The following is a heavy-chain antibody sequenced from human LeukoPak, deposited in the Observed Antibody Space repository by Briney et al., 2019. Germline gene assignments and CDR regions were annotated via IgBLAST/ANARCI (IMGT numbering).Heavy chain of an antibody. D-gene: IGHD6-19*01. Sequence: SETLSLTCTVSGVSIRGDPYYWGWIRQPPGKGLEWIGNYHIGNTYYNPSLKSRVTISEDTSKNQFSLRVNSVTAADTAVYYCARLWDSTGLYFYYYMDVWGEGTTVTVSS. J-gene: IGHJ6*03. CDR1: GVSIRGDPYY. CDR3: ARLWDSTGLYFYYYMDV. CDR2: YHIGNT. V-gene: IGHV4-39*01.